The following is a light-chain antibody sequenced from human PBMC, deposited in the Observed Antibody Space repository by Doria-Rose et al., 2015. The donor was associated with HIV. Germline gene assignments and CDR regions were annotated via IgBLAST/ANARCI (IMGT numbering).Light chain of an antibody. Sequence: TQSPGTLSLSPGERATLSCRAIQSVSANYLAWYQQRPGQSPRLLIYGASSRSTDIPDRFSGSGSGTDFTLTISRLEPEDFAVYYCHQYASSRTFGQGTKVEIK. CDR2: GAS. J-gene: IGKJ1*01. V-gene: IGKV3-20*01. CDR1: QSVSANY. CDR3: HQYASSRT.